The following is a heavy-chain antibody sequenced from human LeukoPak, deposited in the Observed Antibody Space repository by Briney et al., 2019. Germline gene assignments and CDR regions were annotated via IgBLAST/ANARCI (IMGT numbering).Heavy chain of an antibody. CDR3: ARDGPHNNGYPYCVD. J-gene: IGHJ4*02. CDR2: ISSSSSTT. CDR1: GFIFSSYS. Sequence: GGSLRLSCAASGFIFSSYSMSWVRQAPGKGLEWVSYISSSSSTTYYADSVKGRFTISRDSAKSSLYLQMSSLRDEDTAVYYCARDGPHNNGYPYCVDWGRGTLVTVSS. V-gene: IGHV3-48*02. D-gene: IGHD5-24*01.